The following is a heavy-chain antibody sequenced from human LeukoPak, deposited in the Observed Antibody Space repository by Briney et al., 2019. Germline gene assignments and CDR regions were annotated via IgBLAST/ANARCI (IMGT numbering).Heavy chain of an antibody. J-gene: IGHJ4*02. V-gene: IGHV3-30*02. CDR2: IRYDGTEG. CDR3: AKVGYGWYEVDY. CDR1: GFTFSTYG. Sequence: PGGXXXLSCVPSGFTFSTYGMHWVRQAPGKGGEGVAVIRYDGTEGYYAESVKEGFTFSRDNTKNKLYMQMNRVRGGETEIYIFAKVGYGWYEVDYWGQGTLVTVSS. D-gene: IGHD2-15*01.